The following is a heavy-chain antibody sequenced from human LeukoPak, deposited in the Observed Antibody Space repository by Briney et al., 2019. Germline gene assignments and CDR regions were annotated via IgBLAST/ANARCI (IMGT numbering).Heavy chain of an antibody. D-gene: IGHD2-8*01. J-gene: IGHJ6*02. V-gene: IGHV3-30*18. CDR1: GFTFSSYG. CDR3: AKDPHLGYDYGMDV. Sequence: GGSLLLSCAASGFTFSSYGMHWVRQAPGKGLEWVAVISYDGSNKYYADSVKGRFTISRDNSKNTLYLQMNSLRAEDTAVYYCAKDPHLGYDYGMDVWGQGTTVTVSS. CDR2: ISYDGSNK.